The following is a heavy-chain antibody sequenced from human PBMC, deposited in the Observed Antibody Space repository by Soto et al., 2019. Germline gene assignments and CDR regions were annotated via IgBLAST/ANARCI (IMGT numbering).Heavy chain of an antibody. J-gene: IGHJ3*02. D-gene: IGHD4-17*01. CDR2: INPNSGGT. Sequence: ASVKVSCKASGYTFTSYGISWVRQAPGQGLEWMGWINPNSGGTNYAQKFQGWVTMTRDTSISTAYMELSRLRSDDTAVYYCARERTTEDAFDRWGQGTMVTVSS. V-gene: IGHV1-2*04. CDR3: ARERTTEDAFDR. CDR1: GYTFTSYG.